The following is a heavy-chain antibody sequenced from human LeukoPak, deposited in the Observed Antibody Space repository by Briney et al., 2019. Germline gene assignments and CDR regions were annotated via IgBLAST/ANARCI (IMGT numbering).Heavy chain of an antibody. V-gene: IGHV3-74*01. CDR1: GFTFSSYW. D-gene: IGHD2-21*01. CDR3: ARAGVCGGDCFDY. CDR2: INSDGSST. Sequence: PGGSLRLSCAASGFTFSSYWMHWVRQAPGKGLVWVSRINSDGSSTSYADSVKGRFTISRDNAKNTLCLQMNSLRAEDTAVYYCARAGVCGGDCFDYWGQGTLVTVSS. J-gene: IGHJ4*02.